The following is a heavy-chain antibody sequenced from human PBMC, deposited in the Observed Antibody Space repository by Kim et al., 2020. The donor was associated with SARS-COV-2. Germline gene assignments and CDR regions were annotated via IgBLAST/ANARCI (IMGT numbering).Heavy chain of an antibody. D-gene: IGHD3-22*01. J-gene: IGHJ4*02. CDR3: ARGGYYDSPSFDY. V-gene: IGHV4-59*09. Sequence: NYNPPLKRRVTIAVATSKNQFSLKLSSVTAADTAVYYCARGGYYDSPSFDYWGQGTLVTVSS.